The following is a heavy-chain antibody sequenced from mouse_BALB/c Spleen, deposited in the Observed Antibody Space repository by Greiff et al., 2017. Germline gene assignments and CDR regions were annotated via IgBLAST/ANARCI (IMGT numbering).Heavy chain of an antibody. J-gene: IGHJ3*01. CDR2: IRLKSNNYAT. CDR1: GFTFSNYW. CDR3: TRASDGPFAY. V-gene: IGHV6-6*02. Sequence: EVQLQESGGGLVQPGGSMKLSCVASGFTFSNYWMNWVRQSPEKGLEWVAEIRLKSNNYATHYAESVKGRFTISRDDSKSSVYLQMNNLRAEDTGIYYCTRASDGPFAYWGQGTLVTVSA. D-gene: IGHD2-3*01.